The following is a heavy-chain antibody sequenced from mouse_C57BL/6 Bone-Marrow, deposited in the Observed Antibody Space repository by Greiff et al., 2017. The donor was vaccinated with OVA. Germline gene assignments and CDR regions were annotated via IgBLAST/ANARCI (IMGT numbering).Heavy chain of an antibody. V-gene: IGHV2-6-1*01. CDR2: IWSDGST. CDR3: ARHYGSSYWYFDV. CDR1: GFSLTSYG. J-gene: IGHJ1*01. D-gene: IGHD1-1*01. Sequence: VMLVESGPGLVAPSQSLSITCTISGFSLTSYGVHWVRQPPGKGLEWLVVIWSDGSTTYNSALKSRLSISKDNSKSQVFLKMNSLQTDDTAMYYCARHYGSSYWYFDVWGAGTTVTVSS.